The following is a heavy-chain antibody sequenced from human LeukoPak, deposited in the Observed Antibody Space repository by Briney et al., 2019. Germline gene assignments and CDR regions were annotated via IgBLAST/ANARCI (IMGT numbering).Heavy chain of an antibody. CDR3: VREGRGILNYFEF. Sequence: ASVKVSCKASGYTFTDYYMHWVRQAPGQGLEWMGWINPDSGGPNYAQKFQGRVTMTRDTSITTAYMELSWLRSDDTAVYYCVREGRGILNYFEFWGQGTLGTVSS. CDR2: INPDSGGP. J-gene: IGHJ4*02. V-gene: IGHV1-2*02. D-gene: IGHD6-13*01. CDR1: GYTFTDYY.